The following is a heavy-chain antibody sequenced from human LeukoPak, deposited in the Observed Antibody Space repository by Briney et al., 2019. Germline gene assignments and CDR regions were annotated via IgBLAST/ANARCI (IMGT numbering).Heavy chain of an antibody. CDR1: GFTFSRYA. V-gene: IGHV3-30-3*01. D-gene: IGHD2-15*01. CDR3: AKGSVGTPPPFDF. CDR2: TSFDGNDQ. J-gene: IGHJ4*02. Sequence: PGRSLRLSCAASGFTFSRYAMHWVRQAPGKGLEWVALTSFDGNDQYYADFVKGRFTISRDSSKNTLYLQMSSLRPDDTAVYYCAKGSVGTPPPFDFWGQGTLVTVSS.